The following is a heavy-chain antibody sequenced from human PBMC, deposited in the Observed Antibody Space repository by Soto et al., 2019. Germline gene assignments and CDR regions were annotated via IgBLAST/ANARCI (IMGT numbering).Heavy chain of an antibody. CDR2: IFDSGST. J-gene: IGHJ2*01. Sequence: QVQLQESGPGLVKPSETLSLTCTVSGGSISGGVHSWSWIRQPPGKGLEWIGHIFDSGSTYYNPSLKSRLTISVDTFKNQFSLRLSSLTAADTAVYYCDRDIMPLSNDWYFDLWGRGTLVTVSS. V-gene: IGHV4-30-4*01. D-gene: IGHD2-8*01. CDR1: GGSISGGVHS. CDR3: DRDIMPLSNDWYFDL.